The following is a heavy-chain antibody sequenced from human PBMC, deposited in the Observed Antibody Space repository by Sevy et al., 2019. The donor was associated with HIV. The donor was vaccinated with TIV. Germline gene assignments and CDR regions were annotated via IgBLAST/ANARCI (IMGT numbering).Heavy chain of an antibody. V-gene: IGHV3-30*04. CDR2: ISSDGSTK. J-gene: IGHJ4*02. CDR1: GFIFTNYA. CDR3: ARAALAMGYLYYFDY. D-gene: IGHD5-18*01. Sequence: GESLKISCVASGFIFTNYAMHWVRQAPGKGLEWVAVISSDGSTKYYPDSVKGRFTISRDNSKNSRYLQMNSLRAEDTAVYYCARAALAMGYLYYFDYWGQGTLVTVSS.